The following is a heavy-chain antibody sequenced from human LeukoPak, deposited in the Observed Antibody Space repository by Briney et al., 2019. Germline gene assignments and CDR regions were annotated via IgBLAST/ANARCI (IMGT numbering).Heavy chain of an antibody. CDR3: ARDQHYGNWFDP. J-gene: IGHJ5*02. Sequence: PGGSLRLSCAASGFTFSSYAMTWVRQAPGKGLEWVSVISGSGDSTYYADSVKGRFTISRDNSENTLYLQMNSLRSDDTAVYYCARDQHYGNWFDPWGQGTLVTVSS. V-gene: IGHV3-23*01. CDR2: ISGSGDST. CDR1: GFTFSSYA. D-gene: IGHD3-10*01.